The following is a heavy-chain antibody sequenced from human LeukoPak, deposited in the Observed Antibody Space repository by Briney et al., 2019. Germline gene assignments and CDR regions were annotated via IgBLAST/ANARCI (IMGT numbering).Heavy chain of an antibody. CDR2: INPNSGGT. Sequence: ASVKVSCKASGYTFTGYYMHWVRQAPGQGLEWMGWINPNSGGTNYAQKFQGKVTTTRDTSISTAYMELSRLRSDDTAVYYCARGIETYYDSSGYPGYWGQGTLVTVSS. V-gene: IGHV1-2*02. CDR1: GYTFTGYY. D-gene: IGHD3-22*01. CDR3: ARGIETYYDSSGYPGY. J-gene: IGHJ4*02.